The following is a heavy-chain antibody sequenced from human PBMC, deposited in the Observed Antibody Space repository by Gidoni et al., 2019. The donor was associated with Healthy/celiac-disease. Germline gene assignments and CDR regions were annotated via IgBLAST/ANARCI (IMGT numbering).Heavy chain of an antibody. V-gene: IGHV4-59*01. CDR1: GGSISSYY. D-gene: IGHD3-22*01. CDR2: IYYSGST. J-gene: IGHJ5*02. CDR3: ARAPDFYDGFDP. Sequence: QVQLQESGPGLVKPSETLSLTCTVSGGSISSYYWSWIRQPPGKGLECIGYIYYSGSTNYNPSLKSRVTLSVDTSKNQFSLKLSSVTAADTDVYYCARAPDFYDGFDPWGQGTLVTVSS.